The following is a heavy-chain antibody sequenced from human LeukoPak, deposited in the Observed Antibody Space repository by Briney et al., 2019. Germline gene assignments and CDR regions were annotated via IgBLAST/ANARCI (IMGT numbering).Heavy chain of an antibody. D-gene: IGHD3-9*01. V-gene: IGHV4-34*01. CDR1: GGSFSGYY. Sequence: SETLSLTCAVYGGSFSGYYWNWIRQPPGKGLEWIGEINHSGSTNYNPSLKSRVTISVDTSKNQFSLKLSSVTAADTAVYYCARYDILTGFGYWGQGTLVTVSS. CDR2: INHSGST. J-gene: IGHJ4*02. CDR3: ARYDILTGFGY.